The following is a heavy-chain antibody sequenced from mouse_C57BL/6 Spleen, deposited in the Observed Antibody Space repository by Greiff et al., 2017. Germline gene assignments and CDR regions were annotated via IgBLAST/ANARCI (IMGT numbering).Heavy chain of an antibody. D-gene: IGHD2-13*01. V-gene: IGHV5-17*01. CDR3: ARDYFGFAY. Sequence: EVKLVESGGGLVKPGGSLKLSCAASGFTFSDYGMHWVRQAPEKGLEWVAYISSGSSTIYYADIVKGRFTISRDNAKNTLFLQMTSLRSEDTAMYYCARDYFGFAYWGQGTLVTVSA. CDR1: GFTFSDYG. J-gene: IGHJ3*01. CDR2: ISSGSSTI.